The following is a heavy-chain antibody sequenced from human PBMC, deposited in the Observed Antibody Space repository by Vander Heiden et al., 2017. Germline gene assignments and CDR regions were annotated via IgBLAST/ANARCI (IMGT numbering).Heavy chain of an antibody. CDR3: LTTVTTNFDY. CDR1: GFTFSSYS. D-gene: IGHD4-17*01. J-gene: IGHJ4*02. CDR2: ISSSSSYI. V-gene: IGHV3-21*01. Sequence: EVQLVESGGGLVKPGGSLRLSCAASGFTFSSYSMNWVRQAPGKGLEWVSSISSSSSYIYYADSVKGRFTISRDSAKNSLYLQMNSLRAEDTAVYYCLTTVTTNFDYWGQGTLVTVSS.